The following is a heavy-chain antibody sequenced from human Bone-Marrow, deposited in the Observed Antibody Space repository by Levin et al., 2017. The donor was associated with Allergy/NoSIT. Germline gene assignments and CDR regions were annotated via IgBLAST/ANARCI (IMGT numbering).Heavy chain of an antibody. CDR1: XXXXSKTG. J-gene: IGHJ5*02. CDR2: IKSKTDGGTT. CDR3: TTDQYDYVWGSST. V-gene: IGHV3-15*01. Sequence: GGSLRLSCAXXXXXXSKTGRRGGGQVTGKGLEWVGRIKSKTDGGTTDYAAPVKGRFTISRDDSKNTLYLQMNSLKTEDTAVYYCTTDQYDYVWGSSTWGQGTLVTVSS. D-gene: IGHD3-16*01.